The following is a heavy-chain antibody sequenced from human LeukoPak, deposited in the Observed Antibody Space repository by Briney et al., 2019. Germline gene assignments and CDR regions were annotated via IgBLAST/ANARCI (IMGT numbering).Heavy chain of an antibody. CDR3: ARRGGSSSRRSPIDY. D-gene: IGHD6-6*01. CDR2: LKQDGSQR. V-gene: IGHV3-7*01. CDR1: GFTFMAYV. J-gene: IGHJ4*02. Sequence: PGGSLRLPCTASGFTFMAYVMTGPPRAPGKGREGLANLKQDGSQRYYVDSVRGRFTISRDNAKNSLFLQMNGLRAEDTAVYYCARRGGSSSRRSPIDYWGQGTLVTVSS.